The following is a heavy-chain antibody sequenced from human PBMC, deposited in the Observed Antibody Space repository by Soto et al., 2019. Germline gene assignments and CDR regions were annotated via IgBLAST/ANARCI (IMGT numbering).Heavy chain of an antibody. CDR2: IYYSGST. CDR3: ALWLGYIGSYGTNFWRGPLAR. D-gene: IGHD3-3*01. V-gene: IGHV4-39*01. CDR1: GGSISSSSYY. J-gene: IGHJ4*02. Sequence: SETLSLTCTVSGGSISSSSYYWGWIRQPPGKGLEWIGSIYYSGSTYYNPSLKSRVTISVDTSKNQFSLKLSSVTAADTAVYYCALWLGYIGSYGTNFWRGPLARWGQGALVTVSS.